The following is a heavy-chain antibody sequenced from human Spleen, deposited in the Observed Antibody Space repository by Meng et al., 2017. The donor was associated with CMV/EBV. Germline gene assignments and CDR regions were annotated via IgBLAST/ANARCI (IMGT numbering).Heavy chain of an antibody. CDR3: ARMPLTSAYNLGGMDV. Sequence: SETLSLTCSVSGASISSYYWSWIRQPPGKGLEWIGYMYYTGSTNYNPSLKSRVTISVDRSKNQFSLKLSSVTAADTAVYYCARMPLTSAYNLGGMDVWGQGTTVTVSS. CDR1: GASISSYY. V-gene: IGHV4-59*01. CDR2: MYYTGST. D-gene: IGHD3-16*01. J-gene: IGHJ6*02.